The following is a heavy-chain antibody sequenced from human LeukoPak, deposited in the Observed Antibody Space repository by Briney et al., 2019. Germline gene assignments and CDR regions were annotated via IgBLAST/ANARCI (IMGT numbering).Heavy chain of an antibody. Sequence: SETLPLTCAVYGGSFSGYYWSWIRQPPGKGLEWIGEINHSGSTNYNPSLKSRVTISVDTSKNQFSLKLSSVAAADTAVYYCARGQVYCSGGSCYSGRQYYYYYMDVWGKGTTVTVSS. CDR3: ARGQVYCSGGSCYSGRQYYYYYMDV. V-gene: IGHV4-34*01. CDR2: INHSGST. CDR1: GGSFSGYY. J-gene: IGHJ6*03. D-gene: IGHD2-15*01.